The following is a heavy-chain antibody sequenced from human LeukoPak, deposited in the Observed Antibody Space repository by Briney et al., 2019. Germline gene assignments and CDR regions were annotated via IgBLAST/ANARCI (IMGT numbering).Heavy chain of an antibody. J-gene: IGHJ4*02. CDR2: IKQDGSEK. CDR1: GFTFNRYW. Sequence: GGSLRLSCAASGFTFNRYWMSWVRQAPGKGLEWVANIKQDGSEKYYVDSVKGRFTISRDNAKNSLYLQMNSLRAEDTAVYYCARVEASGYDFGAFDYWGQGTLVTVSS. V-gene: IGHV3-7*01. CDR3: ARVEASGYDFGAFDY. D-gene: IGHD5-12*01.